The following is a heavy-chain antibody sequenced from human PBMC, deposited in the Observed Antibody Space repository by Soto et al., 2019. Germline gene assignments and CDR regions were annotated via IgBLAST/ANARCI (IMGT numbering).Heavy chain of an antibody. D-gene: IGHD6-13*01. J-gene: IGHJ4*02. V-gene: IGHV4-4*02. CDR3: ARARATIAAAAIFDC. Sequence: QVQLQESGPGLVKPSGTLSLTCAVSGGSTSTSNWWRWVRQPPGKGLEWIGEVYRTGSNNYNPSLESRLTISVDKSKNQFSLKLTSVTAADTAVYYCARARATIAAAAIFDCWGQGTLVTVSS. CDR2: VYRTGSN. CDR1: GGSTSTSNW.